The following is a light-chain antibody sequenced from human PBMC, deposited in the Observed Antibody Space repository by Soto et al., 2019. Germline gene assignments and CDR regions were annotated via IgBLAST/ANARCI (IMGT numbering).Light chain of an antibody. CDR3: SSYTSSSTYV. CDR2: EVS. J-gene: IGLJ1*01. CDR1: SSDVGTYNY. V-gene: IGLV2-14*01. Sequence: QSALTQPASVSGSPGQSITISCTGTSSDVGTYNYVSWYQQHADKAPKLVIYEVSNRPSGVSNRFSGSKSGNTASLTISGLQAEDEADYYCSSYTSSSTYVFGTGTKLTVL.